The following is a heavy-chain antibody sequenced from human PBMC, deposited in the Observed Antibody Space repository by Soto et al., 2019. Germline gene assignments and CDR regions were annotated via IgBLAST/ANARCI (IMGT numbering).Heavy chain of an antibody. V-gene: IGHV3-30*18. CDR2: ISYDGSNK. CDR1: GFTFSSYG. D-gene: IGHD1-26*01. J-gene: IGHJ3*02. CDR3: AKDAGSGSYEFYALDI. Sequence: PGGSLRLSCAASGFTFSSYGMHWVRQAPGKGLEWVAVISYDGSNKYYADSVKGRFTISRDNSKNTLYLQMISLRAEDTAVYYCAKDAGSGSYEFYALDIWGQGTMVTVSS.